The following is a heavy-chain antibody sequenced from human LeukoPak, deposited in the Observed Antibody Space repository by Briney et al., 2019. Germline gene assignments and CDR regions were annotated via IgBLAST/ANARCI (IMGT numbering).Heavy chain of an antibody. CDR3: GSRRTAMFGVIKGPIDY. CDR2: INHSGSP. J-gene: IGHJ4*02. D-gene: IGHD3-3*01. Sequence: PSETLALTCAVYGGSFSDYYWTWIRQPPGKGLEWIGEINHSGSPNNNPSLKSRVSISFDTSKNQFSLKLTSVTAADTAVYYCGSRRTAMFGVIKGPIDYWGQGTLVTVSS. V-gene: IGHV4-34*01. CDR1: GGSFSDYY.